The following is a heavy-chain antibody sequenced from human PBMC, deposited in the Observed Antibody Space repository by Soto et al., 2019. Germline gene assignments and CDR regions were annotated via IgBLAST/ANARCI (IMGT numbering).Heavy chain of an antibody. D-gene: IGHD1-26*01. Sequence: QVQLVESGGGVVQPGRSLRLSCAASGFIFSDYAMHWVRQAPVKGLEWVAVIWSDGNNDYYTESVKGRFTISRDVYKNTLYLQMNSLRVEDTAIYYCAREGVGERGDNYFDPWGKGTLVTVSS. CDR1: GFIFSDYA. V-gene: IGHV3-33*01. J-gene: IGHJ5*02. CDR3: AREGVGERGDNYFDP. CDR2: IWSDGNND.